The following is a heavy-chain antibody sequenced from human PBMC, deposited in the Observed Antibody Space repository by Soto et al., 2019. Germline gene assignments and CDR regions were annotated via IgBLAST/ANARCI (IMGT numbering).Heavy chain of an antibody. Sequence: SETLSLTCTVSGGSISSSSYYWGWIRQPPGKGLEWIGSIYYSGSTYYNPSLKSRVTISVDTSKNQFSLKLSSVTAADTAVYYCARRDVVVVAATLRWNWFDPWGQGTLVTGS. D-gene: IGHD2-15*01. J-gene: IGHJ5*02. CDR2: IYYSGST. V-gene: IGHV4-39*01. CDR1: GGSISSSSYY. CDR3: ARRDVVVVAATLRWNWFDP.